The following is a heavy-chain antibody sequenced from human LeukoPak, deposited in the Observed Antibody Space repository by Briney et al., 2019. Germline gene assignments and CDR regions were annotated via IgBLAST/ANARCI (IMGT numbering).Heavy chain of an antibody. Sequence: GGSLRLSCAASGLTFSSYGMHWVRQAPGKGLEWVAVISYDGTIRNYADSVKGRFTISRDNSKNTLHLQMNSLTAEDTALYYCAKGGCSSTTCYLANPWGQGTLVTVSS. CDR2: ISYDGTIR. CDR1: GLTFSSYG. J-gene: IGHJ5*02. V-gene: IGHV3-30*18. CDR3: AKGGCSSTTCYLANP. D-gene: IGHD2-2*01.